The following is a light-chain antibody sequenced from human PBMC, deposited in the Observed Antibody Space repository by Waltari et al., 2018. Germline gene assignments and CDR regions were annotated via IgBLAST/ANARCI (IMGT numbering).Light chain of an antibody. Sequence: ATLSCRASQTVSSISFTWYQQKPGQAPRLLIYGTSNRAIGIPDRFSGSGSGTDFTLTISRLEPEDFAVYYCQQYDGIVVTFGGGTKVEI. CDR3: QQYDGIVVT. J-gene: IGKJ4*01. CDR1: QTVSSIS. V-gene: IGKV3-20*01. CDR2: GTS.